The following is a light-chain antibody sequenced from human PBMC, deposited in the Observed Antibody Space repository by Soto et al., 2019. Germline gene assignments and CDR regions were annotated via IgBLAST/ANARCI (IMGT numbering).Light chain of an antibody. J-gene: IGKJ1*01. CDR1: HTGFNSSNNKTY. CDR2: WAS. CDR3: QKYNSAPWT. V-gene: IGKV4-1*01. Sequence: DVVLTSSTYSLTVFLGERATLXYQFIHTGFNSSNNKTYLAWYRQRPGQPPTLLINWASTRQTGVPSRFSGGGSGTDFTLTISSLQPEDVATYYCQKYNSAPWTVGQGTKVDIK.